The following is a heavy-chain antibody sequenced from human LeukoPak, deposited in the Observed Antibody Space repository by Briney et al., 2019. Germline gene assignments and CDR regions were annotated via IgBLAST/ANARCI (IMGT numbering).Heavy chain of an antibody. Sequence: PSETLSLTCTVSGGSTSNYFCTWLRQSAGKGPEWIGRIHTSGSTNYNPSLKSRVSMSVDTSKNQFSLKLSSVTAADTAVYYCARDPEGHGYYFDYWGQGALVIVSS. D-gene: IGHD3-3*01. V-gene: IGHV4-4*07. CDR2: IHTSGST. CDR1: GGSTSNYF. J-gene: IGHJ4*02. CDR3: ARDPEGHGYYFDY.